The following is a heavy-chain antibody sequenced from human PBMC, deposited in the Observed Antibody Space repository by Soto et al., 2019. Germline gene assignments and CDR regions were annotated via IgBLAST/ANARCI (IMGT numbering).Heavy chain of an antibody. D-gene: IGHD3-22*01. J-gene: IGHJ4*02. CDR2: ISSSGSTI. V-gene: IGHV3-48*03. CDR1: GFTFSSYE. Sequence: GGSLRLSCAASGFTFSSYEMNWVRQAPGKGLEWVSYISSSGSTIYYADSVKGRFTISRDNAKNSLYLQMNSLRAEDTAVYYCARALWYYDSSGYDCWGQGTLVTVSS. CDR3: ARALWYYDSSGYDC.